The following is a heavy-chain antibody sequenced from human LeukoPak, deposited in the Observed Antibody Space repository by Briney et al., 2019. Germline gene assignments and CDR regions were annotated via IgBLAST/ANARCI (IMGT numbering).Heavy chain of an antibody. D-gene: IGHD6-13*01. Sequence: SETLSLTCAVYGGSFSGYYWSWIRQPPGKGLEWFGEINHSGSTNYNPSLKSRVTISVDTSKNQFSLKLSSVTATDTAVYYCARGRIAAADAFDIWGQGTMVTVSS. CDR2: INHSGST. CDR1: GGSFSGYY. CDR3: ARGRIAAADAFDI. J-gene: IGHJ3*02. V-gene: IGHV4-34*01.